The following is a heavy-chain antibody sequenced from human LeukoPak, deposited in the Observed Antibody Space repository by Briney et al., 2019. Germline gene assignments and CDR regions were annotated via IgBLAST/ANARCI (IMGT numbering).Heavy chain of an antibody. V-gene: IGHV4-34*01. D-gene: IGHD3-22*01. CDR3: ARRPHYYDSSGYGSEFYYYYMDV. CDR2: INHSGST. Sequence: SETLSLTCAVYGGSFSGYYWSWIRQPPGKGLEWIGEINHSGSTNYNPSLKSRVTISVDTSKNQFSLKLSSVTAADTAVYYCARRPHYYDSSGYGSEFYYYYMDVWGKGTTVTISS. CDR1: GGSFSGYY. J-gene: IGHJ6*03.